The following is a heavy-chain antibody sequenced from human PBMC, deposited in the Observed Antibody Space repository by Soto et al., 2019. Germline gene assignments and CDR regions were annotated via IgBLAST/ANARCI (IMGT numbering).Heavy chain of an antibody. V-gene: IGHV3-23*01. J-gene: IGHJ4*02. Sequence: EGQLLESGGGLVQPGGSLRLSCAASGFDFNTYDMSWVRQAPGKGPEWVSDISGSGRKTNYADSVKGRFTISRDNSKNTLYLQMNNLRVDDTAVYYCAGLMKAFGGVFDYWGPGALVTVSS. CDR1: GFDFNTYD. D-gene: IGHD3-16*01. CDR2: ISGSGRKT. CDR3: AGLMKAFGGVFDY.